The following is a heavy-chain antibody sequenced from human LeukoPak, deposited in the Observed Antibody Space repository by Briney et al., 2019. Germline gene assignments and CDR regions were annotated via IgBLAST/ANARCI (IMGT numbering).Heavy chain of an antibody. J-gene: IGHJ4*02. D-gene: IGHD2-8*01. Sequence: GGSLRLSCAASGFSFSVYWMHWVRQAPGKGPVWVSRIKTDGSITDYADSVKGRFTISRDNSKNTLYLQMNSLRAEDTAVYYCAKYCTNGVCYGGFDYWGQGTLVTVSS. CDR1: GFSFSVYW. CDR2: IKTDGSIT. V-gene: IGHV3-74*01. CDR3: AKYCTNGVCYGGFDY.